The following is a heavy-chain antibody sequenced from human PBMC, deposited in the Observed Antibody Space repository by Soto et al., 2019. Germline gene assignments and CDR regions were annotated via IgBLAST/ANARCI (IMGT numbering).Heavy chain of an antibody. Sequence: PGGSLRLSCAASGFTFSSYAMSWVRQAPGKGLEWVSGISGSGGGTYYADSVKGRFTISRDNSKNTLYLQMNSLRAEDTAVYYCAKFVVGWLSPNWFDPWGQGTLVTVSS. CDR2: ISGSGGGT. CDR1: GFTFSSYA. CDR3: AKFVVGWLSPNWFDP. J-gene: IGHJ5*02. D-gene: IGHD3-3*01. V-gene: IGHV3-23*01.